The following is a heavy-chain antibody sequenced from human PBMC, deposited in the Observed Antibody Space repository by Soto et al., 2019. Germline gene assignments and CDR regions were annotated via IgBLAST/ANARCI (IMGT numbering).Heavy chain of an antibody. J-gene: IGHJ6*02. CDR1: GGTFSSYA. Sequence: SVKVSCKASGGTFSSYAISWVRQAPGQGLEWMGGIIPIFGTANYAQKCQGRVTITADKSTSTAYMELSSLRSEDAAVYYCAREREYCGGDCYSSYYYGMDVWGQGTTVTVSS. V-gene: IGHV1-69*06. CDR2: IIPIFGTA. D-gene: IGHD2-21*02. CDR3: AREREYCGGDCYSSYYYGMDV.